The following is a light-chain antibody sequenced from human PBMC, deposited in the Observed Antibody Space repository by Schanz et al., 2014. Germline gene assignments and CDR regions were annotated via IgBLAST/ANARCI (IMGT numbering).Light chain of an antibody. CDR2: DVT. CDR1: SSDVGAYTY. J-gene: IGLJ2*01. Sequence: QSALTQPRSVSGSPGQSVTISCTGTSSDVGAYTYVSWYQQPPGKAPKLMIYDVTERPSGVPDRFSGSKSGNTASLTISGLQTEDEADYYCSSYAGSNNLRVVFGGGTKLTVL. CDR3: SSYAGSNNLRVV. V-gene: IGLV2-11*01.